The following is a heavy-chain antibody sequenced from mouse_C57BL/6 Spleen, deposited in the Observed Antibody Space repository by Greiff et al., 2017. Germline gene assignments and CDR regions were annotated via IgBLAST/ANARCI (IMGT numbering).Heavy chain of an antibody. Sequence: QVQLKQPGAELVKPGASVKLSCKASGYTFTSYWMHWVQQGPGQGLEWIGMIKPNSGSTDYNEKFKSKATLTVDKASCTAYMQLSSLTSEDSAVDYCARKGYDLYAMDVWGKGTSVTVSS. D-gene: IGHD2-3*01. V-gene: IGHV1-64*01. CDR3: ARKGYDLYAMDV. J-gene: IGHJ4*01. CDR2: IKPNSGST. CDR1: GYTFTSYW.